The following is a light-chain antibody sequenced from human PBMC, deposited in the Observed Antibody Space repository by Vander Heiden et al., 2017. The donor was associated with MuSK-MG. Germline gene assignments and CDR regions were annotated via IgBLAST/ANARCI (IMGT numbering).Light chain of an antibody. Sequence: QSALTQPASVSGSPGQSNTISCTGTSSDVGGYNYVSWYQQHPGKAPKLMIYDVSNRPSGVSNRFSGSKSGNTDSLTISGLQAEDEADYYGCSYTSSSTRGVVFGGGTKLTVL. CDR1: SSDVGGYNY. CDR3: CSYTSSSTRGVV. CDR2: DVS. V-gene: IGLV2-14*01. J-gene: IGLJ2*01.